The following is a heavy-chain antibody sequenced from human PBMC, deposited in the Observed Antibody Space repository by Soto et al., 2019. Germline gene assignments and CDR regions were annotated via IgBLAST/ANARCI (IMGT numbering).Heavy chain of an antibody. V-gene: IGHV3-48*03. CDR2: ISRSGSPI. D-gene: IGHD1-1*01. J-gene: IGHJ4*02. CDR1: GFTFSDYE. CDR3: ARRQQLDY. Sequence: EVQLVESGGGLIQPGGSLRLSCASSGFTFSDYEMNWVRQAPGKGLEWVSYISRSGSPIYYADSVKGRFTISRDNVRKSLYLQMNSLRVEDTAVDHCARRQQLDYWGQGTLVTVSS.